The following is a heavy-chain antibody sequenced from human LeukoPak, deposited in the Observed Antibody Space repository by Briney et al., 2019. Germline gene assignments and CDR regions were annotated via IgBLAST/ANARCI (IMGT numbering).Heavy chain of an antibody. D-gene: IGHD5-12*01. CDR1: GFTFSNYN. J-gene: IGHJ4*02. V-gene: IGHV3-48*01. Sequence: PGGSLRLSCAASGFTFSNYNMNWVRQAPGKGLEWVSYISTSGRAIFYADSVKGRFTISRDNSKNTLYLQMNSLRAEDTAIYFCAKTSRVNSAYDSPFDYWGQGTLVTVSS. CDR3: AKTSRVNSAYDSPFDY. CDR2: ISTSGRAI.